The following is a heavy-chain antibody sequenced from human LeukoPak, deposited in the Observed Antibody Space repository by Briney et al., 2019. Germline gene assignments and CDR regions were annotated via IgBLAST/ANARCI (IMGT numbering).Heavy chain of an antibody. CDR3: AIVVVPAAIGNDAFDI. Sequence: GSLRLSCGASGFTFTTHWIHWVRQAPGKGLVWVSRIKPDGSDTNYADSVKGRFTISRDNSKNTLYLQMNSLRAEDTAVYYCAIVVVPAAIGNDAFDIWGQGTMVTVSS. D-gene: IGHD2-2*02. V-gene: IGHV3-74*01. CDR2: IKPDGSDT. CDR1: GFTFTTHW. J-gene: IGHJ3*02.